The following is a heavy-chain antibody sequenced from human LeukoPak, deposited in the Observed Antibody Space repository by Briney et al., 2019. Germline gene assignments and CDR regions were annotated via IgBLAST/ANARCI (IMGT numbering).Heavy chain of an antibody. Sequence: SVKVSCEASGGTCSSYAISWVRQAPGQGREWMGGSRPIFGTANYAQKLQGRVTITTDESTSTAYMELSSLRSEDTAVYYCARGRVPGTMIVVVRNYYMDVWGKGTTVTVSS. J-gene: IGHJ6*03. V-gene: IGHV1-69*05. D-gene: IGHD3-22*01. CDR1: GGTCSSYA. CDR2: SRPIFGTA. CDR3: ARGRVPGTMIVVVRNYYMDV.